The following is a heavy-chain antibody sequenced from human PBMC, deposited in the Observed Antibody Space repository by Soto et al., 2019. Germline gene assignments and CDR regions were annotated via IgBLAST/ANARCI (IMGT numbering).Heavy chain of an antibody. CDR3: ARAVFPALGVVSPVDS. CDR2: IYKSGTT. CDR1: GFTVSDNY. D-gene: IGHD3-3*01. J-gene: IGHJ4*02. Sequence: EVQLVASGGGLIQPGGSLTLSCAASGFTVSDNYMTWVRQAPGKGLEWVSLIYKSGTTYYADSVKVRLTFSRDNSRNTVHLQMNSLRAEDTAVYYCARAVFPALGVVSPVDSWGQGTLVTVSS. V-gene: IGHV3-53*01.